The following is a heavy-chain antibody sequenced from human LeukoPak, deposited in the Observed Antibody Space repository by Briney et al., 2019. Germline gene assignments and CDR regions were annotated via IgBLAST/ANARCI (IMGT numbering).Heavy chain of an antibody. CDR2: INHSGST. J-gene: IGHJ6*03. D-gene: IGHD3-10*01. CDR3: ARWVRGVITRYYYYYYYMDV. V-gene: IGHV4-34*01. CDR1: GGSFSGYY. Sequence: SETLSLTCAVYGGSFSGYYWSWIRQPPGKGLEWIGEINHSGSTNYNPSLKSRVTISVDTSKNQFSLKLSSVTAADTAVYYCARWVRGVITRYYYYYYYMDVWGKGTTVTVSS.